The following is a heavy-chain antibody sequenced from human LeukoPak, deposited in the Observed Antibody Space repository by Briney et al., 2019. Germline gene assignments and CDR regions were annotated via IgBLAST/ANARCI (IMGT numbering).Heavy chain of an antibody. Sequence: PSETLSFTCTVSGGSISSHYWSWIRQPPGKGLEWIGYIYYSGSTNYNPSLKSRVTISVDTSKNQFSLKLSSVTAADTAVYYWARNPPREGNLFYYYYYMDVRGKRATGTGS. CDR2: IYYSGST. D-gene: IGHD4-23*01. J-gene: IGHJ6*03. CDR1: GGSISSHY. CDR3: ARNPPREGNLFYYYYYMDV. V-gene: IGHV4-59*11.